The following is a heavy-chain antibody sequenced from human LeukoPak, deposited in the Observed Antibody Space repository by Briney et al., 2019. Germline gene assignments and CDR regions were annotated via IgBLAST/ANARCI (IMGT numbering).Heavy chain of an antibody. CDR1: GGSISSYY. CDR3: AREGLFYYDSRGYYHNGDNYFDY. Sequence: SETLSLTCTVSGGSISSYYWSWIRQPPGKGLEWIGYIYHSGSTNYNPSLKSRVTISVDTSKNQFSLKLSSVTAADTAVYYCAREGLFYYDSRGYYHNGDNYFDYWGQGTLVTVSS. V-gene: IGHV4-59*01. D-gene: IGHD3-22*01. J-gene: IGHJ4*02. CDR2: IYHSGST.